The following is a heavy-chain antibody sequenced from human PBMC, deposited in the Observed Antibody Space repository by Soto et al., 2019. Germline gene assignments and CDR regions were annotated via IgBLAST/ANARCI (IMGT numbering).Heavy chain of an antibody. J-gene: IGHJ4*02. CDR1: GGSISSSSYY. Sequence: SETLSLTCTVSGGSISSSSYYWGWIRQPPGKGLEWIGSIYYSGSTYYNPSLKSRVTISVDTSKNQFSLKLSSVTAADTAVYYCARHGTTVTTVWHYFDYWGQGTLVTVSS. V-gene: IGHV4-39*01. D-gene: IGHD4-17*01. CDR3: ARHGTTVTTVWHYFDY. CDR2: IYYSGST.